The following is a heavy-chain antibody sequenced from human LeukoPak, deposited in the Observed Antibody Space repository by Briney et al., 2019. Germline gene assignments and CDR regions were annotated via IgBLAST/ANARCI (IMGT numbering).Heavy chain of an antibody. V-gene: IGHV4-34*01. Sequence: PSETLSLTCAVYGGSFSGYYWSWIRQPPGKGLEWIGEINHSGSTNYNPSLKSRVTISVDTSKNQFSLKLSSVTAADTAVYYCARHSGDILTGYPYYFDYWGQGTLVTVSS. CDR3: ARHSGDILTGYPYYFDY. J-gene: IGHJ4*02. D-gene: IGHD3-9*01. CDR1: GGSFSGYY. CDR2: INHSGST.